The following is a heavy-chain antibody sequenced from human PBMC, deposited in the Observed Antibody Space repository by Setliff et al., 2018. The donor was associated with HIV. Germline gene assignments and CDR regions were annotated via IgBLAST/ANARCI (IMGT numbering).Heavy chain of an antibody. D-gene: IGHD2-15*01. J-gene: IGHJ6*03. CDR3: ARDRAYCSSGSCYRPLVYYFYYTDV. V-gene: IGHV1-2*02. CDR1: GFTFSDYY. Sequence: ASVKVPCKASGFTFSDYYMHWVRQAPGQGLEWMGWVRPYNADKNYAQKFQGRVTMTSDTSISAAYLELSGLTSDDTAIYYCARDRAYCSSGSCYRPLVYYFYYTDVWGTGTTVTVSS. CDR2: VRPYNADK.